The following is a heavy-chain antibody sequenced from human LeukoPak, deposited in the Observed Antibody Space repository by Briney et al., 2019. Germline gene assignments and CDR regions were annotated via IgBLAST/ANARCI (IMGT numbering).Heavy chain of an antibody. CDR3: ARPGGQWLVSSFLDY. D-gene: IGHD6-19*01. V-gene: IGHV3-30*01. J-gene: IGHJ4*02. CDR2: ISYDGSNK. Sequence: GGSLRLSCAASGFTFSSYAMHWVRQAPGKGLEWVAVISYDGSNKYYADSVKGRFTISRDNSKNTLYLQMNSLRAEDTAVYYCARPGGQWLVSSFLDYWGREPWSPSPQ. CDR1: GFTFSSYA.